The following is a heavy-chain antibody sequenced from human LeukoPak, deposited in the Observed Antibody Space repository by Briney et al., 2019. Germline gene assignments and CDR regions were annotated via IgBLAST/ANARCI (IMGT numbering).Heavy chain of an antibody. CDR3: AKDQGITMVRGAPGI. D-gene: IGHD3-10*01. Sequence: GRSLRLSCAASGFTFSSYGMHWVRQAPGKGLEWVAVISYDGSNKYYADSVKGRFTISRDNSKNTLYLQMNSLGAEDTAVYYCAKDQGITMVRGAPGIWGQGTMVTVSS. CDR2: ISYDGSNK. V-gene: IGHV3-30*18. J-gene: IGHJ3*02. CDR1: GFTFSSYG.